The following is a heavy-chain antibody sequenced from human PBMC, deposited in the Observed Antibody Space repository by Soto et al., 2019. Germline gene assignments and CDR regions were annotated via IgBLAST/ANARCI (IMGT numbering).Heavy chain of an antibody. Sequence: QVQLQESGPGLVKPSETLSLTCTVSGGSISSYYWSWIRQPPGKGLEWIGYIYYSGSTNYHPSLKRRVTISVDTSKNQFSLKLSSVTAADTAVYYWARGHWLGGRGFDPWGQGTLVTVSS. V-gene: IGHV4-59*01. CDR2: IYYSGST. D-gene: IGHD3-10*01. J-gene: IGHJ5*02. CDR1: GGSISSYY. CDR3: ARGHWLGGRGFDP.